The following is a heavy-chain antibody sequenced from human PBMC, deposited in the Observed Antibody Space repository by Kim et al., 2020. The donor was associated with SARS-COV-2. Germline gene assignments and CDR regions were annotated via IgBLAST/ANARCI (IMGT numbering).Heavy chain of an antibody. J-gene: IGHJ6*02. V-gene: IGHV1-18*01. Sequence: ASVKVSCKGSGYKFSDYGVSWVRQAPGQGLEWLGWISCYTGKTNYAQKIQDRVVMTTDTSTSTVYLELRSLRSDDTAIYYCARGYYYGSGPTWYYYGMDVWGQGTTVSVSS. CDR3: ARGYYYGSGPTWYYYGMDV. CDR2: ISCYTGKT. CDR1: GYKFSDYG. D-gene: IGHD3-10*01.